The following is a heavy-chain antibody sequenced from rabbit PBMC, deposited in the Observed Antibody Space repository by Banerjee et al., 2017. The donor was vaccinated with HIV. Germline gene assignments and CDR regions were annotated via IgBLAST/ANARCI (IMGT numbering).Heavy chain of an antibody. V-gene: IGHV1S40*01. D-gene: IGHD8-1*01. CDR3: ARDTGSSFSSYGMDL. Sequence: QSLEESGGDLVKPGASLTLTCTASGFSFSSRYYICWVRQAPGKGLEWIACIYAPASGDTDYANWATGRFTCSKTSSTTVTLQMTSLTVADTATYFCARDTGSSFSSYGMDLWGPGTLVTVS. CDR1: GFSFSSRYY. J-gene: IGHJ6*01. CDR2: IYAPASGDT.